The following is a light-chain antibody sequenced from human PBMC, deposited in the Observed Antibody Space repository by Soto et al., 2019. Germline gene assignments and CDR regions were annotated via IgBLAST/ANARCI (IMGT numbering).Light chain of an antibody. Sequence: QSVLTQPASVSGSPGQSIAISCTGTSSDIGGYNYVSWYQQHPGKAPKLMIYEVSNRPSGVYNRFSGSKSGNTASLTISGLPAEDEADYYCSSYTSSSSYVFGTGNKVTV. CDR2: EVS. V-gene: IGLV2-14*01. J-gene: IGLJ1*01. CDR3: SSYTSSSSYV. CDR1: SSDIGGYNY.